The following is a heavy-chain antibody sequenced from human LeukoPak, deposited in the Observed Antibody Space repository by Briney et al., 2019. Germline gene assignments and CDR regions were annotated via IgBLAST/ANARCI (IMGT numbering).Heavy chain of an antibody. V-gene: IGHV1-2*02. D-gene: IGHD3-10*01. J-gene: IGHJ4*02. CDR2: INPNSGDT. CDR1: GYTLSSYG. Sequence: GASVKVSCKASGYTLSSYGISWVRQAPGQGLEWMGWINPNSGDTKYAQKFQGRVTMTRDTSISTGHMELSRLRSDDTAVYYCARDIRKGSGSYYNAFDCWGQGTLVTVSS. CDR3: ARDIRKGSGSYYNAFDC.